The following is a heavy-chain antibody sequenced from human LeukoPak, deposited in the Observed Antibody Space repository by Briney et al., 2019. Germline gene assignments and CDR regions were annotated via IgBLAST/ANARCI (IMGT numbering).Heavy chain of an antibody. J-gene: IGHJ4*02. Sequence: GGSLRLSCAASGITLSVYWMSWVRQAPGKGLEWVANIKQDGSEKYYRDSVQGRFTISRDNAKNSLYLQMNSLRAEDTAVYYCARSGSGYFDYWGQGSLVTVSP. CDR1: GITLSVYW. CDR2: IKQDGSEK. CDR3: ARSGSGYFDY. V-gene: IGHV3-7*01.